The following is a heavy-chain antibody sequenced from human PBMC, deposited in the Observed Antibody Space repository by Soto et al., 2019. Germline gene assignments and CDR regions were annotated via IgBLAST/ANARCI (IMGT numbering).Heavy chain of an antibody. CDR1: GGSVSSGNY. V-gene: IGHV4-61*01. CDR3: ARGIEGWYQGRYYYGMDV. CDR2: IYYSGST. J-gene: IGHJ6*02. D-gene: IGHD6-19*01. Sequence: QVQLQESGPGLVKPSETLSLTCTVSGGSVSSGNYWSWIRQPPGKGLEWIGYIYYSGSTNYNPSRSSRATVSVDTSKNQFSLKLSSVTAADTAVYYCARGIEGWYQGRYYYGMDVWGQGTTVTVSS.